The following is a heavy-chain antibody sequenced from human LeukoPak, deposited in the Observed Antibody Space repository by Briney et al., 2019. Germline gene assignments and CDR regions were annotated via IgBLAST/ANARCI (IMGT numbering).Heavy chain of an antibody. D-gene: IGHD5-18*01. CDR2: ISSNGGST. CDR3: VKDGRRGYSYGYSDY. CDR1: GFTFSGYA. Sequence: GGSLRLSCSASGFTFSGYAMHWVRQAPGKGLEYVSAISSNGGSTYYADSVKGRFTISRDNSKNTLYLQMSSLRAEDTAVYYCVKDGRRGYSYGYSDYWGQGTLVTVSS. V-gene: IGHV3-64D*06. J-gene: IGHJ4*02.